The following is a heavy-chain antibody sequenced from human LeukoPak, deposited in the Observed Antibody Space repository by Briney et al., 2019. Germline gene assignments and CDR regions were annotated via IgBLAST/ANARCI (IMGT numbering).Heavy chain of an antibody. D-gene: IGHD5-18*01. CDR3: AKEGGFVDTAMVTHYYYMDV. CDR2: ISWNSGSI. J-gene: IGHJ6*03. Sequence: GGSLRLSCAASGFTFDDYAMHWVRQAPGKGLEWVSGISWNSGSIGYADSVKGRFTISRDNAKNSLYLQMNSLRAEDTAVYYCAKEGGFVDTAMVTHYYYMDVWGKGTTVTVSS. V-gene: IGHV3-9*01. CDR1: GFTFDDYA.